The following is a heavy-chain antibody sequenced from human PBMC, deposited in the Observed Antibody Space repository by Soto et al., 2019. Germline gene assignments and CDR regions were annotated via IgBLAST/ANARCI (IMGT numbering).Heavy chain of an antibody. CDR1: GFTFSDYY. CDR2: ISSSGSTI. J-gene: IGHJ5*02. V-gene: IGHV3-11*01. CDR3: ARVGVEYSSSPKYNWFDP. Sequence: QVQLVESGGGLVKPGGSLRLSCAASGFTFSDYYMSWIRQAPGKGLEWVSYISSSGSTIYYADSVKGRFTISRDNAKNSLYLEMNSLRAEDTAVYYCARVGVEYSSSPKYNWFDPWGQGTLVTVAS. D-gene: IGHD6-6*01.